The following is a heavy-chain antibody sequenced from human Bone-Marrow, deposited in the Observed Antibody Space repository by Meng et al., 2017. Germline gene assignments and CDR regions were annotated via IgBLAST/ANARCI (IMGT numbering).Heavy chain of an antibody. CDR3: ARGQAYFPTTGADWFDP. J-gene: IGHJ5*01. Sequence: KVSCKGSGYSFTSYWIGWVRQVPGQGLEWMGIIYPGDSDTRYSPSFQGQVTISADKSISTAYLQWSSLKASDTAMYYCARGQAYFPTTGADWFDPWGQGTLVTVSS. D-gene: IGHD2-21*01. CDR1: GYSFTSYW. CDR2: IYPGDSDT. V-gene: IGHV5-51*01.